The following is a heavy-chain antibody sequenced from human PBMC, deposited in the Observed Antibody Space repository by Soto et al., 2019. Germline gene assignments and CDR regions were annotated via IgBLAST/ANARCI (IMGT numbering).Heavy chain of an antibody. CDR3: ARDDSGFSGSHYIDYFNY. CDR2: INAGNGNT. Sequence: ASVKVFCKASGYTFTSYAMHWVRQAPGQRLEWMGWINAGNGNTKYSQKFQGRVTITRDTSASTAYMQLSSLTSEDTAVYYCARDDSGFSGSHYIDYFNYWGQGALVTVSS. J-gene: IGHJ4*02. D-gene: IGHD1-26*01. V-gene: IGHV1-3*01. CDR1: GYTFTSYA.